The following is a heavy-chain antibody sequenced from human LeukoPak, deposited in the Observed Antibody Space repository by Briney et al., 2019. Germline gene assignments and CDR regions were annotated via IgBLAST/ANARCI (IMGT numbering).Heavy chain of an antibody. CDR3: AKRTIAFDY. CDR1: GFTFSNYA. J-gene: IGHJ4*02. CDR2: ISGDGNT. D-gene: IGHD1/OR15-1a*01. Sequence: GGSLRLSCAASGFTFSNYAISWVRQAPGKGLEWVSAISGDGNTYYADSVKGRFTISRDISKNTLYLQMNSLRAEDTAVYYCAKRTIAFDYWGQGTLVTVSS. V-gene: IGHV3-23*01.